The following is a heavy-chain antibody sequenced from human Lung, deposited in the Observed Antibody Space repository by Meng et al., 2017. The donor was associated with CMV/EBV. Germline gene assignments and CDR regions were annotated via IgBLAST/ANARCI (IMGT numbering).Heavy chain of an antibody. CDR3: ARDGGLVVVPAAIRFDYYYYGMDV. CDR1: GFTFSSYE. Sequence: LTCAASGFTFSSYEMNWVRQAPGKGLEWVSYISSSGSTIYYADSVKGRFTISRDNAKNSLYLQMNSLRAEDTAVYYCARDGGLVVVPAAIRFDYYYYGMDVWGQGITVTVSS. J-gene: IGHJ6*02. CDR2: ISSSGSTI. V-gene: IGHV3-48*03. D-gene: IGHD2-2*02.